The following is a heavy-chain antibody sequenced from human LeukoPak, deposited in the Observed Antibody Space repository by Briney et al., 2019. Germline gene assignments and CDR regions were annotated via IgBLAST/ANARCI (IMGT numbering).Heavy chain of an antibody. J-gene: IGHJ2*01. Sequence: SGGSLRLSCAASGFTFSSYSMNWVRQAPGKGLEWVSSISSSSSYIYYADSVKGRFTISRDNAKNSLYLQMNSLRAEDTAVYYCARGSNIVATVSSYFDLWGRGTLVIVSS. CDR2: ISSSSSYI. V-gene: IGHV3-21*01. CDR1: GFTFSSYS. CDR3: ARGSNIVATVSSYFDL. D-gene: IGHD4-17*01.